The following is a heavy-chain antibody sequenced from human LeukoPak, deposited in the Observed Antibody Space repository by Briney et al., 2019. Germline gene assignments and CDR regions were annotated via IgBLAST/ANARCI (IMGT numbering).Heavy chain of an antibody. Sequence: PGGSLRLSCAASGFTFDDYAMHWVRQAPGKGLEWVSAISGSGGSTYYADSVKGRLTISRDNAKSSLFLQMNSLRAEDTAVYYCAKASFYYDFWSGPFASWGQGSLVVVSS. CDR3: AKASFYYDFWSGPFAS. CDR1: GFTFDDYA. V-gene: IGHV3-23*01. D-gene: IGHD3-3*01. J-gene: IGHJ4*02. CDR2: ISGSGGST.